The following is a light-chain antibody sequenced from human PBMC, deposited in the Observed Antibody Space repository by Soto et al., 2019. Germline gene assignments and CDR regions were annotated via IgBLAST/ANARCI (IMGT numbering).Light chain of an antibody. CDR2: WAS. J-gene: IGKJ1*01. CDR1: QSVSSSY. V-gene: IGKV3-20*01. Sequence: EMVLTQSPGTLSLSPGERATLSCRASQSVSSSYLAWYQQKPGQPPKALIYWASTRESGVPDRFSGSGSGTDFTLTISSLQAEDVAVYYCQQYYTTPWTFGQGTKVEIK. CDR3: QQYYTTPWT.